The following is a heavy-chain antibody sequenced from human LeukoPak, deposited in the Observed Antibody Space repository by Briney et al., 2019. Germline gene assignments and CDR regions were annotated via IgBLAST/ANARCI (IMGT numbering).Heavy chain of an antibody. CDR1: GFTFSDYY. D-gene: IGHD2-2*02. V-gene: IGHV3-11*04. CDR2: ISSSGINI. Sequence: PGGSLRLSCAASGFTFSDYYMSWIRQAPGKGLEWISYISSSGINIYYADSVKGRFTISRDNAKNSLYLQMNSLRVEDTAVYYCARRYCSSTTCYRPFDYWGQGTLVTVSS. CDR3: ARRYCSSTTCYRPFDY. J-gene: IGHJ4*02.